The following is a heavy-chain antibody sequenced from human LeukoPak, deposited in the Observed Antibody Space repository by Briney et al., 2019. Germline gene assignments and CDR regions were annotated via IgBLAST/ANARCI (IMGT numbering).Heavy chain of an antibody. D-gene: IGHD6-19*01. Sequence: PVRSLRLSCAASGFTFDDYAMHWVRQAPGKGLEWVSGISWNSGSIGYADSVKGRFTISRDNAKNSLYLQMNSLRAEDTALYYCAKDRGSGWFYGMDVWGQGTTVTVSS. CDR1: GFTFDDYA. V-gene: IGHV3-9*01. CDR2: ISWNSGSI. CDR3: AKDRGSGWFYGMDV. J-gene: IGHJ6*02.